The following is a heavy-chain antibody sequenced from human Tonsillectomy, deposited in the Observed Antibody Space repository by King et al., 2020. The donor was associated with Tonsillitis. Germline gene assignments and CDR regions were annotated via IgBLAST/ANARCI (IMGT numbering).Heavy chain of an antibody. D-gene: IGHD6-19*01. CDR3: ARPXFXEQXLVPFDX. CDR2: ISSSGSYT. CDR1: GFTFSDYY. J-gene: IGHJ4*02. V-gene: IGHV3-11*06. Sequence: VQLVQSGGGLVKPGGSLRLSCAASGFTFSDYYMSWVRQAPGKGLEWVSYISSSGSYTVYADSVKGRLTISRDNAKNSLYLQMNSLRAEDTAVYYCARPXFXEQXLVPFDXWGXGTLVTVSS.